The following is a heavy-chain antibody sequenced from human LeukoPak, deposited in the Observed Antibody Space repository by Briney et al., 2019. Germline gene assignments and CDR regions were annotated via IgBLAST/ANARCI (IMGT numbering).Heavy chain of an antibody. CDR2: ISAHDGYT. CDR3: RGRIATRPDFDY. D-gene: IGHD6-6*01. Sequence: GASVKVSCRASGYSFTSYGFSWVRQAPGQGLEWMGWISAHDGYTTSAQKLQGRVTPTTDTSTSTAYMELGSLRSDDTAVYYCRGRIATRPDFDYWGQGTLVTVSS. CDR1: GYSFTSYG. V-gene: IGHV1-18*01. J-gene: IGHJ4*02.